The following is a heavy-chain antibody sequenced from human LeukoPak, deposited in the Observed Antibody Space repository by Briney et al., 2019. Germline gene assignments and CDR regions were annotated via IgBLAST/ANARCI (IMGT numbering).Heavy chain of an antibody. CDR3: AKQGSGWFSGAYYYYGMDV. J-gene: IGHJ6*02. CDR2: MNPNSGNT. D-gene: IGHD6-19*01. Sequence: ASVKVSCKASGYTFTSYDINWVRQATGQGLEWMGWMNPNSGNTGYAQKFQGRVTMTRNTSISTAYMELSSLRAEDTALYYCAKQGSGWFSGAYYYYGMDVWGQGTTVTVSS. V-gene: IGHV1-8*01. CDR1: GYTFTSYD.